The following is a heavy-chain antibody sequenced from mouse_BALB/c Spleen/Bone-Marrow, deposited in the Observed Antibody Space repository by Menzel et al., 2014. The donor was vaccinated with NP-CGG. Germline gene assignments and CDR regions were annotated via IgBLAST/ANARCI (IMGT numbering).Heavy chain of an antibody. V-gene: IGHV7-3*02. CDR3: ARDMRDGLRWYFDV. Sequence: DVKLVESGGGLVQPGGSLRLSCAPSGFTFTDYYMGWVRQPPGKALEWLGFIRNKANGYTTDYSASVKGRFTISRDNSQSILYLQMNTLRAEDSATYYCARDMRDGLRWYFDVWGAGTTVTVSS. CDR1: GFTFTDYY. CDR2: IRNKANGYTT. J-gene: IGHJ1*01. D-gene: IGHD2-3*01.